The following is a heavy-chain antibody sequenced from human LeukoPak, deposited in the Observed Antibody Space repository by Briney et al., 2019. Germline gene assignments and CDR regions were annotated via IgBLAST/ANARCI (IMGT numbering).Heavy chain of an antibody. Sequence: RGSLRLSCAASGFTFSSYAMSWVRQAPGKGLEWVSAISGSGGSTYYADSVKGRFTISRDNSKNTLYLQMNSLRAEDTAVYYCAKDLTMIVVVTTTSRGDYWGQGTLVTVSS. CDR1: GFTFSSYA. CDR3: AKDLTMIVVVTTTSRGDY. V-gene: IGHV3-23*01. J-gene: IGHJ4*02. CDR2: ISGSGGST. D-gene: IGHD3-22*01.